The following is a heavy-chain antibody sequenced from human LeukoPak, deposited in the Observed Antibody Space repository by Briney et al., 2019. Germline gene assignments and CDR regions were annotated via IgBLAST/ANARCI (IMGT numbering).Heavy chain of an antibody. J-gene: IGHJ5*02. Sequence: PSETLSLTCTVSGGSISSSSYYWGWIRQPPGKGLEWIGSIYYSGSTYYNPSLKSRVTISVDTSKNQFSLKLSSVTAADTAVYYCAGDVAFPVFVGWFDPWGQGTLVTVSS. CDR2: IYYSGST. CDR3: AGDVAFPVFVGWFDP. CDR1: GGSISSSSYY. V-gene: IGHV4-39*07. D-gene: IGHD3-10*02.